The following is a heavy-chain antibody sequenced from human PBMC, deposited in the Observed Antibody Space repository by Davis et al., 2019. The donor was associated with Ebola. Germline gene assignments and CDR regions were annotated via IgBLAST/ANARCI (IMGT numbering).Heavy chain of an antibody. D-gene: IGHD5-12*01. CDR3: ARQVGVVATIIPYWYFDL. CDR1: GYTFTTYC. J-gene: IGHJ2*01. Sequence: GESLKISCEGSGYTFTTYCIGWVRQMPGKGLEWMGIICPGDSDTRYSPSFQGQVTISADKSISTAYLQWSSLKASDTAMYYCARQVGVVATIIPYWYFDLWGRGTLVTVSS. CDR2: ICPGDSDT. V-gene: IGHV5-51*01.